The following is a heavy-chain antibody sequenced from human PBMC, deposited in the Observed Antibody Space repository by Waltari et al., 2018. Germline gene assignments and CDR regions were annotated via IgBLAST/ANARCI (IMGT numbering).Heavy chain of an antibody. CDR2: IKSTSNGVTT. V-gene: IGHV3-15*01. CDR3: TTGSLFDY. Sequence: EVQLVESGGGLVKPGGSLTLSCAASGFTVTNAWLNWGGQAPGKGLEWVGRIKSTSNGVTTDYAAAAKGRFTISRDDSKETLYLQMNSLKTDDTAVYYCTTGSLFDYWGQGTLVTVSS. CDR1: GFTVTNAW. J-gene: IGHJ4*02.